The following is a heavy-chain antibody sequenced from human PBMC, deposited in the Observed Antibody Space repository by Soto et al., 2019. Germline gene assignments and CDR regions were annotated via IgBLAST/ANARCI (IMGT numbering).Heavy chain of an antibody. Sequence: QVQLVQSGAEEKKPGASVKVSCKASGYTFTSYAMHWVRQAPGQRLEWMGWINAGNGNTKSSQKFQGTLTITRDTSASTAYMQLSSLRSEDTAVYYCARSIVVVTALDYWGQGTLVTVSS. CDR2: INAGNGNT. J-gene: IGHJ4*02. V-gene: IGHV1-3*05. CDR1: GYTFTSYA. D-gene: IGHD2-21*02. CDR3: ARSIVVVTALDY.